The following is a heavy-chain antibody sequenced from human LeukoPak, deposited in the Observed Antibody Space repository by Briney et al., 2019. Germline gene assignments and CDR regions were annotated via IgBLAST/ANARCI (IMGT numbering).Heavy chain of an antibody. Sequence: GPGKGWEWFSGISWKSGTGGYADSVKGRFTICRDNSENTLYLQMDSLRAEETAVYFFVRAGDGIRSFRMGIWAKDTSVT. J-gene: IGHJ6*04. CDR2: ISWKSGTG. CDR3: VRAGDGIRSFRMGI. D-gene: IGHD5-24*01. V-gene: IGHV3-9*01.